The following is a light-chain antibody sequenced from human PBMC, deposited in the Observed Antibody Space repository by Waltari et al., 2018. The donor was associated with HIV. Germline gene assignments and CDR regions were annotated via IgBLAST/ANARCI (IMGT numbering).Light chain of an antibody. J-gene: IGKJ4*01. V-gene: IGKV3-15*01. Sequence: EVVTKQSPATLSVSPGETVTLSCRASQRVWSNLAWYQQKPGQAPRLLIYGASTRATGIPDRFSGSGSGTEFTLTISSLQSEDFAVYYCQQYYNWLTFGGGTKVEIK. CDR3: QQYYNWLT. CDR2: GAS. CDR1: QRVWSN.